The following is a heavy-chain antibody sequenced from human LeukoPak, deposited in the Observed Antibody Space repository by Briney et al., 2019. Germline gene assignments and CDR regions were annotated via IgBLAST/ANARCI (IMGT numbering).Heavy chain of an antibody. CDR3: AVFYGSGSYYIGHFDY. CDR1: GLTFYTYA. CDR2: ISGRDGRT. V-gene: IGHV3-23*01. D-gene: IGHD3-10*01. J-gene: IGHJ4*02. Sequence: GGSLRLSCEVSGLTFYTYAMSWVRQAPGKGLEWVSAISGRDGRTYYSDSVKGRFTISRDNSQNTLYLQMKTLRAEDTAVYYCAVFYGSGSYYIGHFDYWGQGTLVTVSS.